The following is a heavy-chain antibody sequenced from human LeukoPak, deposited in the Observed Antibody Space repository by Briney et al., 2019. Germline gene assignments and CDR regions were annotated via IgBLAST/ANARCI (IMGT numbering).Heavy chain of an antibody. V-gene: IGHV3-66*01. D-gene: IGHD1-26*01. CDR3: ARVGVGLGY. Sequence: GGSLRLSCAASGFTVSNSYMNWVRQAPGKGLEWVSLIYSGGGTYYADSVKGRFTISRDNSKNTLYLQMNSLRAEDTTVYYCARVGVGLGYWGQGTLVTVSS. CDR1: GFTVSNSY. CDR2: IYSGGGT. J-gene: IGHJ4*02.